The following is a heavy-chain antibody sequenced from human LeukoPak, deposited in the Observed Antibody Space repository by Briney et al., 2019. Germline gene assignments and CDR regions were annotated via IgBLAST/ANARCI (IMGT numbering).Heavy chain of an antibody. CDR3: ARLTSGANSDY. CDR2: IYSGGST. J-gene: IGHJ4*02. CDR1: GFTVSNNY. Sequence: QSGGSLRLSCAASGFTVSNNYLSWVRQAPGKGLEWVSVIYSGGSTYYADSVKGRFTISRDNSKNTVFLQMNSLRAEDTAVYYCARLTSGANSDYWGQGTLVTVSS. D-gene: IGHD4/OR15-4a*01. V-gene: IGHV3-53*01.